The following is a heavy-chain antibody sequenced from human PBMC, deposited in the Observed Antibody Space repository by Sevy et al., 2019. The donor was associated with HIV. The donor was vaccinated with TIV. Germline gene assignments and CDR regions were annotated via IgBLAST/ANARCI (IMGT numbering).Heavy chain of an antibody. CDR1: GFTFSDYY. D-gene: IGHD2-21*01. Sequence: GGSLRLSCAASGFTFSDYYMSWIRQAPGKGLEWVSYISSSGSTIYYADSVKGRFTISRDNAKNSLYLQMNSLRAEDTAVYYCAGDSLPICYYGMDVWGQGTTVTVSS. CDR3: AGDSLPICYYGMDV. CDR2: ISSSGSTI. V-gene: IGHV3-11*01. J-gene: IGHJ6*02.